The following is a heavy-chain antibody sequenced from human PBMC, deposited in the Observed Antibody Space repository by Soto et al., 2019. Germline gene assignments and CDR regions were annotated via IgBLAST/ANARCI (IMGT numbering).Heavy chain of an antibody. D-gene: IGHD3-10*01. V-gene: IGHV4-34*01. CDR1: GGSFSGYY. CDR2: INHSGST. Sequence: SETLSLTCAVYGGSFSGYYWSWIRQPPGKGLEWIGEINHSGSTNYNPSLESRVTISVDTSKSQFSLKLSSVTAADTAVYYCARGGRFGELFIDYWGQGTLVTVSS. J-gene: IGHJ4*02. CDR3: ARGGRFGELFIDY.